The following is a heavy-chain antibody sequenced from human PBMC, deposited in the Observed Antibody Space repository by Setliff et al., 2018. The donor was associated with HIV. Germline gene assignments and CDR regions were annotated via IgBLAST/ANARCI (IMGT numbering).Heavy chain of an antibody. V-gene: IGHV4-59*08. CDR3: ARHDCGGDCSINWFDP. CDR2: IYYSGST. Sequence: PSETLSLTCAVYGESLSDYYWSWIRQPPGKGLEWIGYIYYSGSTKYNPSLTSRVTISVDTSKNPFSLKLSSVTAADTAVYYCARHDCGGDCSINWFDPWGQGTLVTVS. CDR1: GESLSDYY. J-gene: IGHJ5*02. D-gene: IGHD2-21*02.